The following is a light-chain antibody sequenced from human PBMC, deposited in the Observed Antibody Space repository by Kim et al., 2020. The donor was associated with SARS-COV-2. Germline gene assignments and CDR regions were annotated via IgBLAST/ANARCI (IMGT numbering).Light chain of an antibody. CDR3: QSYDIRLSTSV. CDR2: GNN. CDR1: SSNIGAGYD. Sequence: QRVTISSTGSSSNIGAGYDVHWYQHLPGTAPKVLIYGNNNRPSGVPDRFSGSKSGTSASLAITGLQAEDEADYFCQSYDIRLSTSVFGGGTQLTVL. J-gene: IGLJ3*02. V-gene: IGLV1-40*01.